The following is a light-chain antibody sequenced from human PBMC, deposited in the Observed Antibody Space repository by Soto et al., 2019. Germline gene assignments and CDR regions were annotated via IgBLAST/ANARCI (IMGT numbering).Light chain of an antibody. J-gene: IGLJ1*01. V-gene: IGLV2-14*01. CDR3: SSFTTSSTHNYV. CDR2: EVS. Sequence: QSALTQPASVSGSPGQSITISCTGTSSDVGGYNYVSWYQQHPCKAPKLMIYEVSNRPSGVSNRFSGSKSGNTASLTISGLQAEDEADYYCSSFTTSSTHNYVFGTGTKVTVL. CDR1: SSDVGGYNY.